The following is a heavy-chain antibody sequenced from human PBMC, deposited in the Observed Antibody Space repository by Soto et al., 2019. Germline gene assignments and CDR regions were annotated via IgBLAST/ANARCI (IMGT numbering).Heavy chain of an antibody. V-gene: IGHV3-7*01. D-gene: IGHD6-13*01. J-gene: IGHJ4*02. CDR3: ARGSSSWYYFDY. CDR2: IKQDGSQK. CDR1: RFTFSTYW. Sequence: PGGSVKRSCAASRFTFSTYWMSWVRQAPGKGLEWVANIKQDGSQKYYVDSVKGRFTISRDNAKNSLYLQMNSLRAEDTAVYYCARGSSSWYYFDYWGRGTLVTVSS.